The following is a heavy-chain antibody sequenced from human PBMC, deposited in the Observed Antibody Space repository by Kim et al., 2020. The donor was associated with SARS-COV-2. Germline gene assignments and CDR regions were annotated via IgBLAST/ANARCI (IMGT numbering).Heavy chain of an antibody. V-gene: IGHV1-46*01. CDR3: ASQDVRAGTRDAFDI. D-gene: IGHD1-1*01. J-gene: IGHJ3*02. Sequence: QKFKGRVTMTRDTSTSTVYMELSSLRSEDTAVYYCASQDVRAGTRDAFDIWGQGTMVTVSS.